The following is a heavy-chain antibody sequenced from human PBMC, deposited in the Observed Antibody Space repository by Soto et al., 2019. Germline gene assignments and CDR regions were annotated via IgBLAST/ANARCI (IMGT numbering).Heavy chain of an antibody. D-gene: IGHD1-26*01. CDR2: ISGSCGTS. CDR1: GCTFSRYA. V-gene: IGHV3-23*01. J-gene: IGHJ5*02. CDR3: AKHSERVAISKAIGKQLDT. Sequence: WGSLRLSCAPAGCTFSRYATTWVRQGPGKGLEWVSGISGSCGTSYYADSAKGRFTICSDNPKKLLYLRMNSLRGEDTPIYYCAKHSERVAISKAIGKQLDTWGQGTRGTVSS.